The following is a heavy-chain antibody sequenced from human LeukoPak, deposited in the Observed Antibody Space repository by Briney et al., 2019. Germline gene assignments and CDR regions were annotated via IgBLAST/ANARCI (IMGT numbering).Heavy chain of an antibody. CDR1: GFTFSTYS. Sequence: PGGSLRLSCAASGFTFSTYSMTWVRQAPGKGLEWVSYISSSSTRYYADSVKGRVTISRDNAKNSLYLQVSSLRDEDTAVYYCARGRPQDYWGQGTLVTVSS. CDR2: ISSSSTR. CDR3: ARGRPQDY. J-gene: IGHJ4*02. V-gene: IGHV3-48*02.